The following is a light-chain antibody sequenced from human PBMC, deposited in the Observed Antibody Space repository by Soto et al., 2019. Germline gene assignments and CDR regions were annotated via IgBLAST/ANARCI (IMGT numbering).Light chain of an antibody. CDR1: QSVRTS. CDR2: DAS. Sequence: EIVLTQSPATLSLSPGERATLSCRASQSVRTSLAWYQQQPGQAPRLLIYDASNRATGIPARFSGSGSGTDFTLTISSLQPKDFEVYYCQQRSNWPGTFGQGTKVEIK. V-gene: IGKV3-11*01. CDR3: QQRSNWPGT. J-gene: IGKJ1*01.